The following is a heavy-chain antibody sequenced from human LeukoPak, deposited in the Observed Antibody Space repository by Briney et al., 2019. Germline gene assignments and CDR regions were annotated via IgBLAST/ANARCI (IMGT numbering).Heavy chain of an antibody. Sequence: SETLSLTCTVSGGSISSYYWSWIRQPPGKGLEWIGYIYYSGSTNYNPSLKSRVTISVDTSKNQFSLKLSSVTAADTAVYYCARDRSLGASQGAYYYGMDVWGQGTTVTVSS. J-gene: IGHJ6*02. V-gene: IGHV4-59*01. CDR3: ARDRSLGASQGAYYYGMDV. CDR2: IYYSGST. CDR1: GGSISSYY. D-gene: IGHD3-10*01.